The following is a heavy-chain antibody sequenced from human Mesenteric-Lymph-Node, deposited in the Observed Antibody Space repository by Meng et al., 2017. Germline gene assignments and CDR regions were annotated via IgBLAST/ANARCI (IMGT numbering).Heavy chain of an antibody. D-gene: IGHD2-2*02. J-gene: IGHJ4*02. CDR1: GFTFSSYA. CDR2: ISGSGGST. V-gene: IGHV3-23*01. Sequence: GESLKISCAASGFTFSSYAMSWVRQAPGKGLEWVSVISGSGGSTYYADSVKGRFTISRDNSKNTLYLQMNSLRAEDTAVYYCARDIRLYCSSTSCYNEPVGFDYWGQGTLVTVSS. CDR3: ARDIRLYCSSTSCYNEPVGFDY.